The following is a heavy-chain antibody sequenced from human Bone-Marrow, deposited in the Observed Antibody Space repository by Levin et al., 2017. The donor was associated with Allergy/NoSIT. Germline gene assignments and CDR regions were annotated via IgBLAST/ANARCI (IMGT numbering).Heavy chain of an antibody. CDR2: VKHDGSEI. V-gene: IGHV3-7*01. CDR1: GFSFSIYW. CDR3: VRDRGMTVHYYYSMGL. Sequence: QAGGSLRLSCAASGFSFSIYWMNWVRQAPGKGLEWVANVKHDGSEIHYVDSVKGRFTISRDNAKNSLYLQMNSLRAEDTAVYYCVRDRGMTVHYYYSMGLWGLETTVTVAS. J-gene: IGHJ6*02. D-gene: IGHD1-14*01.